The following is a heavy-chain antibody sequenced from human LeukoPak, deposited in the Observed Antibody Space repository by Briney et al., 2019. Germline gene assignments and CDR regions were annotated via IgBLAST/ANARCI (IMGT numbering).Heavy chain of an antibody. Sequence: GGSPRLSCAASGFTFSSYAMHWVRQAPGKGLEWVAVISYDGSNKYYADSVKGRFTISRDNSKNTLYLQMNSLRAEDTAVYYCARDGSHYYDSSGYLDYWGQGTLVTVSS. CDR2: ISYDGSNK. J-gene: IGHJ4*02. CDR3: ARDGSHYYDSSGYLDY. V-gene: IGHV3-30*04. CDR1: GFTFSSYA. D-gene: IGHD3-22*01.